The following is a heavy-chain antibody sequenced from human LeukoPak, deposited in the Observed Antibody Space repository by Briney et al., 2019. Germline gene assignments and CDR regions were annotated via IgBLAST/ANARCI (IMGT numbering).Heavy chain of an antibody. Sequence: PGGSLRLSCAASGFTFSNAWMSWVRQAPGKGLEWVAFIRYDGSNKYYADSVKGRFTISRDNSKNTLYLQMNSLRAEDTAVYYCAKDRRDYMDVWGKGTTVTISS. CDR1: GFTFSNAW. J-gene: IGHJ6*03. CDR2: IRYDGSNK. CDR3: AKDRRDYMDV. V-gene: IGHV3-30*02.